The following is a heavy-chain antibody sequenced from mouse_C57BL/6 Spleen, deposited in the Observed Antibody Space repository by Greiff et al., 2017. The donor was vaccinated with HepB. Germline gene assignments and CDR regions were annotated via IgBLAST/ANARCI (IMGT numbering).Heavy chain of an antibody. V-gene: IGHV1-82*01. D-gene: IGHD1-1*01. CDR3: ARGFHYYGSSYWYFDV. CDR2: IYPGDGDT. J-gene: IGHJ1*03. Sequence: VNVVESGPELVKPGASVKISCKASGYAFSSSWMNWVKQRPGKGLEWIGRIYPGDGDTNYNGKFKGKATLTADKSSSTAYMQLSSLTSEDSAVYFCARGFHYYGSSYWYFDVWGTGTTVTVSS. CDR1: GYAFSSSW.